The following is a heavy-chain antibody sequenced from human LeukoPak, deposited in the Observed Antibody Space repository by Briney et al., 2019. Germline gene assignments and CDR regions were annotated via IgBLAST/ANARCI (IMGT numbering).Heavy chain of an antibody. CDR1: GYTFTGYY. CDR2: INPNSGGT. CDR3: GRGPGDSSSRPTGY. V-gene: IGHV1-2*02. J-gene: IGHJ4*02. Sequence: ASVKVSCKASGYTFTGYYMHWVRQAPGQGLEWMGWINPNSGGTNYAQKFQVRVTMTRDTSISTAYMELSRLRSEDTAVYYWGRGPGDSSSRPTGYWGQGTLVTVSS. D-gene: IGHD6-13*01.